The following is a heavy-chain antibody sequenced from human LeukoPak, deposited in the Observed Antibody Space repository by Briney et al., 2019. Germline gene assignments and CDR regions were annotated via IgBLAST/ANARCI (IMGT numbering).Heavy chain of an antibody. J-gene: IGHJ2*01. Sequence: SETLSPTCTVSGGSISFHYWSWIRQPPGKGLEWIGYIHLSGSTYYDPSLRSRVTISGDTSKNQFPLRLNSVTAADTAVYYCARGGVWYFDLWGRGTLVTVSS. D-gene: IGHD3-16*01. CDR1: GGSISFHY. CDR3: ARGGVWYFDL. V-gene: IGHV4-59*11. CDR2: IHLSGST.